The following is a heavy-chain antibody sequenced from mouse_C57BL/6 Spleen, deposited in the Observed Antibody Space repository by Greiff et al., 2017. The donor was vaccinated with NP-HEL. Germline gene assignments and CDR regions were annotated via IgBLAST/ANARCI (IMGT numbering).Heavy chain of an antibody. Sequence: QVQLKQSGAELARPGASVKLSCKASGYTFTSYGISWVKQRTGQGLEWIGEIYPRSGNTYYNEKFKGKATLTADKSSSTAYMELRSLTSEDSAVYFCARDYSNHGYAMDYWGQGTSVTVSS. CDR1: GYTFTSYG. J-gene: IGHJ4*01. CDR2: IYPRSGNT. CDR3: ARDYSNHGYAMDY. D-gene: IGHD2-5*01. V-gene: IGHV1-81*01.